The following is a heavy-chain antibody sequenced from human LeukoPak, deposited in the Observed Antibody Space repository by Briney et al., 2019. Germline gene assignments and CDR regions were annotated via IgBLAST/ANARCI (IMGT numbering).Heavy chain of an antibody. CDR3: ARWLPAARVPDY. J-gene: IGHJ4*02. CDR1: GFTFSSYS. Sequence: GGSLRLSCAASGFTFSSYSMNWVRQAPGKGLEWVSSISSSSSYIYYADSVKGRFTISRDNAKNSLYLQMNSLRAEDTAVYCCARWLPAARVPDYWGQGTLVTVSS. D-gene: IGHD2-2*01. CDR2: ISSSSSYI. V-gene: IGHV3-21*01.